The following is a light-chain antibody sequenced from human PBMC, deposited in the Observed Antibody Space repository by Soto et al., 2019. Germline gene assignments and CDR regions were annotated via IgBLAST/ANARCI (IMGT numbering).Light chain of an antibody. V-gene: IGKV3-11*01. CDR2: DES. Sequence: EIVLTQSPATLSLSPGERATLSCRASQTFSSHLSWYQQKPGQAPRLLIYDESKRATGIPARFSGRGSGTDFTLNISSLEPEDFAVYYCQQRSNWPPVITFGQGTRLEIK. J-gene: IGKJ5*01. CDR1: QTFSSH. CDR3: QQRSNWPPVIT.